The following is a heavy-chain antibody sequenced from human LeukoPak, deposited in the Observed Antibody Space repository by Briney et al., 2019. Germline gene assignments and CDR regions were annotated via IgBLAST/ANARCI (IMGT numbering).Heavy chain of an antibody. CDR1: GFTFSSYG. J-gene: IGHJ4*02. D-gene: IGHD3-22*01. V-gene: IGHV3-23*01. CDR3: AKDLSLAAYYDSSGQSLDY. Sequence: PGGSLRLSCAASGFTFSSYGMSWVRQAPGKGLEWVSAISGSGGSTYYADSVKGRFTISRDNSKNTLYLQMNSLSAEDTAVYYCAKDLSLAAYYDSSGQSLDYWGQGTLVTVSS. CDR2: ISGSGGST.